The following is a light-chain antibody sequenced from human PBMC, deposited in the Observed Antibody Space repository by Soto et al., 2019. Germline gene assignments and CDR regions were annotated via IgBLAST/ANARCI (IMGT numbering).Light chain of an antibody. CDR2: DVS. J-gene: IGLJ2*01. CDR1: SSDVGGYNY. Sequence: QSALTQPASVSGSPGQSITISCTGTSSDVGGYNYVSWYQQHPGKAPKLMIYDVSNRPSGVSDRFSGSKSGNTASLTISGLQAEDEADYYCSSYTSSSNHVVFGGRTKLTVL. CDR3: SSYTSSSNHVV. V-gene: IGLV2-14*01.